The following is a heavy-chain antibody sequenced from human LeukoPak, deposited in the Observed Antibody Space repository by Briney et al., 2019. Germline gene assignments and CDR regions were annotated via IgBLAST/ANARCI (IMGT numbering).Heavy chain of an antibody. V-gene: IGHV1-8*02. CDR2: MNPNSGNT. CDR1: GYTFTSYG. J-gene: IGHJ4*02. D-gene: IGHD4-17*01. CDR3: ARGARAFNYGDYEVDY. Sequence: GASVKVSCKASGYTFTSYGINWVRQATGQGLEWMGWMNPNSGNTGYAQKFQGRVTMTRNTSISTAYMELSSLRSEDTAVYYCARGARAFNYGDYEVDYWGQGTLVTVSS.